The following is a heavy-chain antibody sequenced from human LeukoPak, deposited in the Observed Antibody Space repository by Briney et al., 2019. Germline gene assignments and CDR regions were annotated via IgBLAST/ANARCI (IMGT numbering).Heavy chain of an antibody. CDR2: ISGSGGST. J-gene: IGHJ4*02. CDR3: ARDLGPAAPFDY. Sequence: GGSLRLSCAASGFTFSSYSMNWVRQAPGKGLEWVSAISGSGGSTYYADSVKGRFTISRDNSKNTLYLQMNSLRSEDTAVYYCARDLGPAAPFDYWGQGTLVTVSS. D-gene: IGHD2-2*01. CDR1: GFTFSSYS. V-gene: IGHV3-23*01.